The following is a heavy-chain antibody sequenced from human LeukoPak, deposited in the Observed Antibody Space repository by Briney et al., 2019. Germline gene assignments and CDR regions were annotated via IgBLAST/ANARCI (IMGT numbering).Heavy chain of an antibody. V-gene: IGHV3-73*01. CDR2: IRSKANSYAT. CDR3: AYGWLHP. Sequence: PGGSLRLSCAASGFTFSGSAVPTVRQASGKGLEWVGRIRSKANSYATAYAASVKGRFTISRDDSKNTAYLQMNSLKTEDTAVYCCAYGWLHPWRQGTLVTVSS. J-gene: IGHJ5*02. CDR1: GFTFSGSA. D-gene: IGHD4-17*01.